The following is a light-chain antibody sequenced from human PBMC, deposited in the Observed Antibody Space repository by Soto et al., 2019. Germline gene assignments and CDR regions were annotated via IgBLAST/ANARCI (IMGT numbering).Light chain of an antibody. CDR3: QHYGTSLYT. CDR1: QIISSTY. V-gene: IGKV3-20*01. CDR2: GAS. Sequence: DIVLTQSPGTLSLSPGERATLSCRASQIISSTYLGWYQQKPGQAPRLLIYGASSRATGIPDRFSGSGSGTDFPLTSSRLEPEDFAVYYCQHYGTSLYTFGQGTKLEIK. J-gene: IGKJ2*01.